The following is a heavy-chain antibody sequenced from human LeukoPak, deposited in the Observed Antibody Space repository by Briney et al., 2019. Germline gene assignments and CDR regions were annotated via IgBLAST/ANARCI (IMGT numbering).Heavy chain of an antibody. D-gene: IGHD3-16*01. CDR3: ARLEGVLLEDY. J-gene: IGHJ4*02. CDR1: GYTFTSYS. V-gene: IGHV1-18*01. Sequence: ASVKVSCKASGYTFTSYSISWVRQAPGQGLEWMGWISAYNGNTNYAQKFQGRVTITTDESTSTAYMELSSLRSEDTAVYYCARLEGVLLEDYWGQGTLVTVSS. CDR2: ISAYNGNT.